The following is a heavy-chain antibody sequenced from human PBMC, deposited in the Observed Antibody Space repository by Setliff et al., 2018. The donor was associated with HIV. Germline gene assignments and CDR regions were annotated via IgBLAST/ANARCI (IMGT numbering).Heavy chain of an antibody. CDR3: AREIYGGNSRPFDY. D-gene: IGHD4-17*01. V-gene: IGHV4-59*01. CDR1: GGSFSGYY. J-gene: IGHJ4*02. CDR2: IYYNGNT. Sequence: SETLSLTCAVYGGSFSGYYWSWIRQPPGKGLEWIGYIYYNGNTNYNPSLKSRVTISVDTSKNQLSLKLSSVTAADTAVYYCAREIYGGNSRPFDYWGQGTLVTVSS.